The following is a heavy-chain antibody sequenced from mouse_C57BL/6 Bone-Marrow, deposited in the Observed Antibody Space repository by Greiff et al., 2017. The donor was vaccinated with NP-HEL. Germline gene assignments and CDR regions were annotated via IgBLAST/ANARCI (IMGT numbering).Heavy chain of an antibody. CDR1: GFSLSTFGMG. D-gene: IGHD1-1*01. CDR3: ARILYYGSTYYYAMDY. CDR2: IWWDDDK. J-gene: IGHJ4*01. V-gene: IGHV8-8*01. Sequence: QVTLKESGPGILQPSQTLSLTCSFSGFSLSTFGMGVGWIRQPSGKGLEWLAHIWWDDDKYYNPALKSRLTISKDTSKNQVFLKIANVDTADTATYYCARILYYGSTYYYAMDYWGQGTSVTVSS.